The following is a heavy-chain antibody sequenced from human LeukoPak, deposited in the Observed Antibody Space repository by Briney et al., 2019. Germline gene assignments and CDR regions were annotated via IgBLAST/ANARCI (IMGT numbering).Heavy chain of an antibody. CDR1: GYTLTELS. D-gene: IGHD3-22*01. Sequence: GASVKVSCKVSGYTLTELSMHWGRQAPGKGLEWMGGFDPEDGETIYAQKFQGRVTMTEDTSTDTAYMELSRLRSEDTAVYYCATVGYSYDSSGYYTEYFDYWGQGTLVTVSS. J-gene: IGHJ4*02. V-gene: IGHV1-24*01. CDR3: ATVGYSYDSSGYYTEYFDY. CDR2: FDPEDGET.